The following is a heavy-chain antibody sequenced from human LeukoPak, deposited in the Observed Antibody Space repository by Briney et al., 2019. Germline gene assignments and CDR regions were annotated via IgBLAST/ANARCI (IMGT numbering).Heavy chain of an antibody. CDR2: INHSGST. CDR3: ATNVPGTTYFDP. Sequence: KTSETLSLTCAVYGDSLSGYYWTWIRQPPGKGLEWIGEINHSGSTNYNPSLKSRVTIPVDTSKNQFSLNLTPVTAADTAIYYCATNVPGTTYFDPWGQGTLVTVSP. V-gene: IGHV4-34*01. CDR1: GDSLSGYY. D-gene: IGHD1-14*01. J-gene: IGHJ4*02.